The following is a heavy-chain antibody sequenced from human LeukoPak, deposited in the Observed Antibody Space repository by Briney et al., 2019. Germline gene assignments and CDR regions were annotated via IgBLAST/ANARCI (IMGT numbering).Heavy chain of an antibody. Sequence: ASVKVSCKASGGTFSSYAISWVRQAPGQGLEWMGGIIPIFGTANYAQKFQGRVTITTDESTSTAYMELSSLRSEDKAVYYCARGDGYNLDYWGQGTLVTVSS. V-gene: IGHV1-69*05. CDR2: IIPIFGTA. CDR1: GGTFSSYA. CDR3: ARGDGYNLDY. J-gene: IGHJ4*02. D-gene: IGHD5-24*01.